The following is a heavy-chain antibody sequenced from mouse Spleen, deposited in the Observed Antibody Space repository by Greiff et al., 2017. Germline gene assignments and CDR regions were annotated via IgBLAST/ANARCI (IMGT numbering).Heavy chain of an antibody. J-gene: IGHJ2*01. CDR2: ISSGSSTI. CDR3: ARDYYGSSSYFDY. Sequence: EVKLVESGGGLVKPGGSRKLSCAASGFTFSSFGMHWVRQAPEKGLEWVAYISSGSSTIYYADTVKGRFTISRDNPKNTLFLQMTSLRSEDTAMYYCARDYYGSSSYFDYWGQGTTLTVSS. D-gene: IGHD1-1*01. V-gene: IGHV5-17*02. CDR1: GFTFSSFG.